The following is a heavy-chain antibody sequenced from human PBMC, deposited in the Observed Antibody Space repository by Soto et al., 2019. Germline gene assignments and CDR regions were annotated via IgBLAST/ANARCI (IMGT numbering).Heavy chain of an antibody. V-gene: IGHV4-59*01. CDR2: IYYSGST. D-gene: IGHD2-8*01. CDR3: ARDIMGTNYYYSGMDV. Sequence: QVQLQESGPGLVKPSETLSLTCTVSGGSISSYYWSWIRQPPGKGLEWIRYIYYSGSTNYNPSLKRRITISVAPSKNQFPLKLSSVTAADTAVYYCARDIMGTNYYYSGMDVWGQGTTVTVSS. CDR1: GGSISSYY. J-gene: IGHJ6*02.